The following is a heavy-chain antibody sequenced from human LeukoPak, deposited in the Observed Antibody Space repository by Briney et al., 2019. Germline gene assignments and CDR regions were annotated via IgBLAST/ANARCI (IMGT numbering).Heavy chain of an antibody. CDR1: GFTFSNYW. D-gene: IGHD3-9*01. V-gene: IGHV3-7*01. CDR3: ASLLRHFDWSDDY. CDR2: IKQDGSEK. J-gene: IGHJ4*02. Sequence: PGGSLRLSCAASGFTFSNYWMSWVRQAPGKGLEWVANIKQDGSEKYYVDSVKGRFTISRDNAKNSLYLQMNSLRAEDTAVYYCASLLRHFDWSDDYWGQGTLVTVSS.